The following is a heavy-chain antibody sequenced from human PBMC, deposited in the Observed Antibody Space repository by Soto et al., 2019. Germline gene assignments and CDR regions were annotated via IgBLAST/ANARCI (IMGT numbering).Heavy chain of an antibody. CDR3: AKHDGYCSGGSCYWNFQH. V-gene: IGHV3-23*01. CDR1: GFTFSSYA. J-gene: IGHJ1*01. CDR2: ISGSGGST. D-gene: IGHD2-15*01. Sequence: GGSLRLSCAASGFTFSSYAMSWVRRAPGKGLEWVSAISGSGGSTYYADSVKGRFTISRDNSKNTLYLQMNSLRAEDTAVYYCAKHDGYCSGGSCYWNFQHWGQGTLVTVSS.